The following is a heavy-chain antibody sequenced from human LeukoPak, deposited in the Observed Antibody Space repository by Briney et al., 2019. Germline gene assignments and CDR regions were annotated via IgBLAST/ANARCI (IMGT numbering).Heavy chain of an antibody. D-gene: IGHD3-3*01. Sequence: SETLSFTCTVSGGSISSSSYYWGWIRQPPGKGLEWIGSIYYSGSTYYNPSPKSRVTISVDTSKNQFSLKLSSVTAADTAVYYCARVPTIFGVVITASYYFDYWGQGTLVTVSS. J-gene: IGHJ4*02. CDR2: IYYSGST. CDR3: ARVPTIFGVVITASYYFDY. CDR1: GGSISSSSYY. V-gene: IGHV4-39*01.